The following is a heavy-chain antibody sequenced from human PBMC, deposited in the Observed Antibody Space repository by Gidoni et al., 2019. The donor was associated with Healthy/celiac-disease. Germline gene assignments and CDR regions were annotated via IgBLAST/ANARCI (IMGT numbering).Heavy chain of an antibody. CDR3: ARDSLYGDYVSNWFDP. CDR1: GFTFRSYG. CDR2: ISYDGSNK. Sequence: QVQLVESGGGVVQPGRSLRLSCAASGFTFRSYGMHWVRQAPGKGLEWVAVISYDGSNKYYADSVKGRFTISRDNSKNTLYLQMNSLRAEDTAVYYCARDSLYGDYVSNWFDPWGQGTLVTVSS. J-gene: IGHJ5*02. D-gene: IGHD4-17*01. V-gene: IGHV3-30*03.